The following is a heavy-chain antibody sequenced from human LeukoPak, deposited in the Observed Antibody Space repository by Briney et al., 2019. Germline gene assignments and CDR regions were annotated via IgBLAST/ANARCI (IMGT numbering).Heavy chain of an antibody. V-gene: IGHV3-7*01. J-gene: IGHJ5*02. D-gene: IGHD3-3*02. CDR3: AGRLISSSFSRPFDP. CDR1: GFTFSSYW. CDR2: IKHDGFDK. Sequence: GGSLRLSCAASGFTFSSYWMSWVGQAPGRGREGVASIKHDGFDKYYVDSVKGRFTISRDNAKNSVYLQISSLRAEDTAVYFCAGRLISSSFSRPFDPWGQGTLVTVP.